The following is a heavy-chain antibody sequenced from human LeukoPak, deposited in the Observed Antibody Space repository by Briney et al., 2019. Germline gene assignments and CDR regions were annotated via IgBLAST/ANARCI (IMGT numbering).Heavy chain of an antibody. V-gene: IGHV3-23*01. CDR2: ISGSGGST. CDR1: GFTFSSYA. Sequence: PSGGSLRLSCAASGFTFSSYAMSWVRQAPGKGLEWVSAISGSGGSTYYADSVKGRFAISRDNSKNTLHLQMNSLRAEDTAVYYCAKDPIVVVVAATRQNYWGQGTLVTVSS. D-gene: IGHD2-15*01. CDR3: AKDPIVVVVAATRQNY. J-gene: IGHJ4*02.